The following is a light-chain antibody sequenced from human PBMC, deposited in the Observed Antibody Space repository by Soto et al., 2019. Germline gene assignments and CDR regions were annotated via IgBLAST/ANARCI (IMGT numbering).Light chain of an antibody. Sequence: DIQMTQSPSSLSASVGDRVTITCRASQSISSYLNWYQQKPGKAPKLLIYAASSLQSGVPSRFSCSGSGTDFTLTISSLQPEDFATYYCQQCYSPPWTFGQGTKVEIK. CDR3: QQCYSPPWT. V-gene: IGKV1-39*01. CDR2: AAS. J-gene: IGKJ1*01. CDR1: QSISSY.